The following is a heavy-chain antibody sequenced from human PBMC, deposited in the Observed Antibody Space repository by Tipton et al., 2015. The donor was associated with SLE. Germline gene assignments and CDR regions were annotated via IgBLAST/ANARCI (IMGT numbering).Heavy chain of an antibody. D-gene: IGHD6-6*01. CDR2: IYYRGST. Sequence: TLSLTCTVSRGSMNTYYWGWVRQPPGKGLEWIGYIYYRGSTNYNPSLKSRVTMSIDKSKKQFSLKMRSVTAADTAVYYCARRPDAFDCWGQGTMVTVSS. J-gene: IGHJ3*01. V-gene: IGHV4-59*12. CDR3: ARRPDAFDC. CDR1: RGSMNTYY.